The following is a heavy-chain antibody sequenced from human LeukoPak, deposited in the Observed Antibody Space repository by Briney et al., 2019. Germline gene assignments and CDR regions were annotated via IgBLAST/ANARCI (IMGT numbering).Heavy chain of an antibody. D-gene: IGHD3-22*01. CDR2: FYPEDGET. CDR3: ATWDSGFSYYFDY. J-gene: IGHJ4*02. CDR1: GYTLTELS. Sequence: ASVTVSCKVSGYTLTELSMHWVRQAPGKGLEWMGGFYPEDGETIYAQKFQGRVTMTEDTSTDTAYMELSSLRSEDTAVYYCATWDSGFSYYFDYWGQGTLVTVSS. V-gene: IGHV1-24*01.